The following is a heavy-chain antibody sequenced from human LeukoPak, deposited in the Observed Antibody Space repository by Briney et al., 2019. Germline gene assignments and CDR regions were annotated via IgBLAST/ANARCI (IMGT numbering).Heavy chain of an antibody. V-gene: IGHV3-9*01. CDR2: ISWNSGSI. J-gene: IGHJ4*02. CDR1: GFTFDGYA. Sequence: GRSLRLSCAASGFTFDGYAMHWVRQAPGKGLEWVSGISWNSGSIGYADSVKGRFTISRDNAKNSLYLQMNSLRAEDTALYYCAKDGRTRYFDWLDYWGQGTLVTVSS. D-gene: IGHD3-9*01. CDR3: AKDGRTRYFDWLDY.